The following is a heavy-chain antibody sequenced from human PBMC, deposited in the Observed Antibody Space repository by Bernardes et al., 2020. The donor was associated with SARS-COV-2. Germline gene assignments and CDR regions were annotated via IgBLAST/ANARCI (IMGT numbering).Heavy chain of an antibody. V-gene: IGHV3-74*01. CDR3: VRDMYGKNDY. Sequence: GGSLRLSCATSGFTFGIDWMHWVRQAPGKGLAWVARMNCDGTTIDHAESVRGRFTISRDNVKNILYLQMNSLRADDTALYFCVRDMYGKNDYWGQGTLVTVSS. J-gene: IGHJ4*02. D-gene: IGHD3-10*02. CDR2: MNCDGTTI. CDR1: GFTFGIDW.